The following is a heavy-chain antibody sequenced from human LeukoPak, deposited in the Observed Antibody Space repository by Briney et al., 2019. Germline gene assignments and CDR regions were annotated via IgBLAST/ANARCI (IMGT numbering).Heavy chain of an antibody. V-gene: IGHV4-59*08. CDR1: GASISSYY. J-gene: IGHJ4*02. CDR2: ISYSGST. Sequence: SETLSLTCTVSGASISSYYWSWIRQPPGKGLEWIGYISYSGSTNYNPSLKSRVTISADTSKNQVSLTLSSVTAADTAVYYCAGHPELYFFDYWGQGTLVTVSS. D-gene: IGHD3-10*01. CDR3: AGHPELYFFDY.